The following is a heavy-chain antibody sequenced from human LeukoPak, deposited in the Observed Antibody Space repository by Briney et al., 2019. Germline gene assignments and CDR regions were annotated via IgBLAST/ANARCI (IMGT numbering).Heavy chain of an antibody. D-gene: IGHD5-24*01. CDR3: ARLRWLQSYFDY. V-gene: IGHV4-39*01. CDR2: IYYSGST. J-gene: IGHJ4*02. Sequence: SETLSLTCTVSGGSISSSSYYWGWIRQPPGKGLEWIGSIYYSGSTYYNPSLKSRVTISVDTTNNQFSLKLSSVTAADTAVYYCARLRWLQSYFDYWGQGTLVTVSS. CDR1: GGSISSSSYY.